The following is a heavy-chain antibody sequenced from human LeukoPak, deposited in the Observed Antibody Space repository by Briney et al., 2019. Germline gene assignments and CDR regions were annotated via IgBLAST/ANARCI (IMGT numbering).Heavy chain of an antibody. D-gene: IGHD3-22*01. CDR3: TRDLNHDSSG. CDR2: IKFDGSEI. J-gene: IGHJ4*02. CDR1: GFSLSDYW. V-gene: IGHV3-7*01. Sequence: GGSLRLSCAASGFSLSDYWMTWVRQAPGKGLECVGNIKFDGSEIYYLDSERGRFSISRDNAKNSLYLQMNSLRVEDTAVYYCTRDLNHDSSGWGQGTLVTASS.